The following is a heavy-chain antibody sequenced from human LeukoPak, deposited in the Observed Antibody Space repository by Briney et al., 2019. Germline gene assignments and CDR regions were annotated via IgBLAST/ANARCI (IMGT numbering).Heavy chain of an antibody. CDR2: INHSGYT. V-gene: IGHV4-34*04. D-gene: IGHD4-17*01. CDR1: GVSFNDYY. CDR3: TRMTTGHDY. J-gene: IGHJ4*02. Sequence: SETLSLTCAVSGVSFNDYYWSWVRQTPGKGLEWIGEINHSGYTNDSPSLKSRATISIDTSRKQFSLNLRSVTVADTGIYYCTRMTTGHDYWGQGTLVTVSS.